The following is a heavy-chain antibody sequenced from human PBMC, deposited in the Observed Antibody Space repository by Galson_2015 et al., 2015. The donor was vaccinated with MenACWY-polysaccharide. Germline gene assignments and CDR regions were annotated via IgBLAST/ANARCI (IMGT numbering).Heavy chain of an antibody. CDR3: ANPGPSTGRTSDGDY. CDR1: GFTFSSYT. V-gene: IGHV3-23*01. CDR2: VSGSGATK. D-gene: IGHD1-14*01. J-gene: IGHJ4*02. Sequence: SLRLSCAASGFTFSSYTMSWVRQAPGKGLEWVSDVSGSGATKYYADSVKGRFTISRDNSKNTLYLQMDSLTAADTAVYFCANPGPSTGRTSDGDYRGQGTLVTVSS.